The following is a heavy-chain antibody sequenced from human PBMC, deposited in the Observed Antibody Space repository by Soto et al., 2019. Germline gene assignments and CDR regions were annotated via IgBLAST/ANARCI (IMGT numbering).Heavy chain of an antibody. CDR1: GFTFSSYS. D-gene: IGHD6-6*01. V-gene: IGHV3-21*01. Sequence: EVQLVESGGGLVKPGGSLRLSCAASGFTFSSYSMNWVRQAPGKGLEWVSSISNSGSYIYYADSVRGRCTISRDNAKNSLYLQMNTLRAEDTAVYYCARHSRPYTSSPALLYWGQGSLVTVSS. CDR3: ARHSRPYTSSPALLY. CDR2: ISNSGSYI. J-gene: IGHJ4*02.